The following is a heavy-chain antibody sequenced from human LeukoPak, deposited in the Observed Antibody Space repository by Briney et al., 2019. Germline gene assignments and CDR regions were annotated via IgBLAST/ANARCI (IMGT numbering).Heavy chain of an antibody. CDR3: AVPMITSEYYFDY. V-gene: IGHV3-48*03. CDR2: ISSSGSTI. CDR1: GFTFSSYE. J-gene: IGHJ4*02. D-gene: IGHD3-16*01. Sequence: GGSLRLSCAASGFTFSSYEMNWVRQAPGKGPEWVSYISSSGSTIYYADSVKGRFTISRDNAKNSLYLQMNSLRAEDTAVYYCAVPMITSEYYFDYWGQGTLVTVSS.